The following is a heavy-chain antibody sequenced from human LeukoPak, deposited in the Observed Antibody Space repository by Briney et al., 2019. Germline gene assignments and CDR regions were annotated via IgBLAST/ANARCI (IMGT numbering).Heavy chain of an antibody. D-gene: IGHD6-19*01. V-gene: IGHV5-51*01. Sequence: GESLKISCKGSGYSFTSYWIGWVRQMPGKGLEWMGIIYPGDSDTRYSPSFQGQVTISADKSISTAYLQWSSLKASDTAMYYCARGVEQWLGLKGGYYYGMDVWGQGTLVTVSS. CDR2: IYPGDSDT. CDR3: ARGVEQWLGLKGGYYYGMDV. J-gene: IGHJ6*02. CDR1: GYSFTSYW.